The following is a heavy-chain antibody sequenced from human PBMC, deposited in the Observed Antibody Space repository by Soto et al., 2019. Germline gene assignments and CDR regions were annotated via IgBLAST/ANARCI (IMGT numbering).Heavy chain of an antibody. J-gene: IGHJ3*02. V-gene: IGHV4-30-2*01. CDR2: IYHSGST. CDR3: GRGDYTNAFDI. Sequence: SETLSLTCAVSGGSISSGGYSWNWIRQPPGKGLEWIGNIYHSGSTYYNASLKSRVTISVDRSKNQFSLKLSSVAAADTAVYYCGRGDYTNAFDIWGQGTMVTVSS. D-gene: IGHD4-4*01. CDR1: GGSISSGGYS.